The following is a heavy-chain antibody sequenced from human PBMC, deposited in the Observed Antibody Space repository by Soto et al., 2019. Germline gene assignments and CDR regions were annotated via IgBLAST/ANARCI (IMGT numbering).Heavy chain of an antibody. Sequence: EVQLLESGGGLVQPGGSLRLSCAASGFTFSSYAMSWVRQAPGKGLEWVSAISGSGGSTYYADSVKGRFTISRDNSKNTLYLQMNSLRAEDTAVYYCAKTYCSGGSCYNKYYYYGMDVWGQGTTVTVSS. CDR1: GFTFSSYA. CDR3: AKTYCSGGSCYNKYYYYGMDV. D-gene: IGHD2-15*01. CDR2: ISGSGGST. J-gene: IGHJ6*02. V-gene: IGHV3-23*01.